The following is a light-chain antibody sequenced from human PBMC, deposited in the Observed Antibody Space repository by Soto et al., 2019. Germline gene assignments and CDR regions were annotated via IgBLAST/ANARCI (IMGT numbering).Light chain of an antibody. Sequence: EIVLTQSPVTLSFSPGERGTLSCRASQSVSSYLAWYQQKPGQAPRLLIYDASNRATGIPARFSGSGSGTDFTLTISSLEPEDFAVYYCQQRSNWPITFGQGTRLEIK. CDR2: DAS. V-gene: IGKV3-11*01. CDR1: QSVSSY. J-gene: IGKJ5*01. CDR3: QQRSNWPIT.